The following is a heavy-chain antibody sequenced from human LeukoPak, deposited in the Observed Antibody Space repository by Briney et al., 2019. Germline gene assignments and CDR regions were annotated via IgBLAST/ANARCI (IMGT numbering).Heavy chain of an antibody. CDR3: ANTVGATYADK. CDR2: LYSGSGGIT. J-gene: IGHJ4*02. CDR1: GFTVSSSY. D-gene: IGHD1-26*01. Sequence: GGSLRLSCVVSGFTVSSSYMSWVRQAPGKGLQWVSVLYSGSGGITHYADSVKGRFAISRGNSKNTVYLQMNRLRVEDTAVYYCANTVGATYADKWGQGTLVTVAS. V-gene: IGHV3-53*05.